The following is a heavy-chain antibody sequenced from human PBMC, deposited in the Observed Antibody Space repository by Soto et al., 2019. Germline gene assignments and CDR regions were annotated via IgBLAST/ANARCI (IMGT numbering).Heavy chain of an antibody. J-gene: IGHJ4*02. D-gene: IGHD3-16*01. Sequence: EVQLLESGGGLVQPGGSLRLSCAASGFTFSSYAMSWVRQAPGKGLEWVSAISSSGRNTYYADSVKGRFTISRDNSKNTLYLQMNSLRAEDTAIFYCAKEVIGGVGDYWGQGALVTVSS. CDR1: GFTFSSYA. CDR2: ISSSGRNT. V-gene: IGHV3-23*01. CDR3: AKEVIGGVGDY.